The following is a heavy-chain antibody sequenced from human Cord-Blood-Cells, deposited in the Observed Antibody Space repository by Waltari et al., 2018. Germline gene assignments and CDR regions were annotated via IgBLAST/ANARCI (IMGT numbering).Heavy chain of an antibody. CDR3: ARAPAVHLYYYMDV. V-gene: IGHV3-21*01. D-gene: IGHD6-13*01. Sequence: EVQLVESGGGLVKPAGSLRLSCAASGFTFSSYSMNWVREAPGKGMEWVSSISSSSSYIYYADSVKGRFTISRDNAKNSLYLQMNSLRAEDTAVYYCARAPAVHLYYYMDVWGKGTTVTVSS. J-gene: IGHJ6*03. CDR2: ISSSSSYI. CDR1: GFTFSSYS.